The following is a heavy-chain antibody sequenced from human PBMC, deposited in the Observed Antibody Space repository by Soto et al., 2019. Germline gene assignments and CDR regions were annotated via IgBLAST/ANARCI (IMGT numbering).Heavy chain of an antibody. Sequence: GGSLRLSCAASGFTFSSYWMSWVRQAPGKGLEWVANIKQDGSEKYYVDSVKGRFTISRDNAKNSLYLQMNSLRAEDTAVYYCARDKKEYDFWSGPTAYYYYYGMDVWGQGTTVTVSS. J-gene: IGHJ6*02. CDR1: GFTFSSYW. CDR2: IKQDGSEK. V-gene: IGHV3-7*01. CDR3: ARDKKEYDFWSGPTAYYYYYGMDV. D-gene: IGHD3-3*01.